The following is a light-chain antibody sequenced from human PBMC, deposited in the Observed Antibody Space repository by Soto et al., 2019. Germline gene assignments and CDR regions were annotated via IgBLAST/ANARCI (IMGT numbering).Light chain of an antibody. CDR2: GAS. J-gene: IGKJ2*02. Sequence: EIVMTQSPATLSVSPGERATLSCRASQSVSSNLAWYQQKPGQAPRLLIYGASTRATGIPARFSGSGSGTEFTLTISSLQSEDFVVYYCQQYNNWCTFGQRTKLEIK. V-gene: IGKV3-15*01. CDR3: QQYNNWCT. CDR1: QSVSSN.